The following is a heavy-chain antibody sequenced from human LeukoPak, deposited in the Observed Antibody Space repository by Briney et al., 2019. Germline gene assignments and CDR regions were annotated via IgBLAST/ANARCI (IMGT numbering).Heavy chain of an antibody. D-gene: IGHD3-10*01. CDR2: INGDGRNI. V-gene: IGHV3-74*01. Sequence: GGSLRLSCVASGFTFSSYWMHWVRQDPRKGLVWVSRINGDGRNINYADSVRGRFTISRDNAKNTLYLQMNSLRAEDTAVYYCAKDLCCDYYGSDYYYYGMDVWGQGTTVTVSS. CDR3: AKDLCCDYYGSDYYYYGMDV. J-gene: IGHJ6*02. CDR1: GFTFSSYW.